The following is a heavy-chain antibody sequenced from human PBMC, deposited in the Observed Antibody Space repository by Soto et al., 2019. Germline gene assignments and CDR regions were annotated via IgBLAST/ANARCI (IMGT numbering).Heavy chain of an antibody. D-gene: IGHD6-19*01. Sequence: SETLSLTCTVSGGSVSSGSYYWSWIRQPPGKGLEWIGYIYYSGSTNYNPSLKSRVTISVDTSKNQFSLKLSSVTAADTAVYYCASXGIAVAGTIDYYYGMDVWGQGTTVTVSS. CDR2: IYYSGST. CDR1: GGSVSSGSYY. V-gene: IGHV4-61*01. J-gene: IGHJ6*02. CDR3: ASXGIAVAGTIDYYYGMDV.